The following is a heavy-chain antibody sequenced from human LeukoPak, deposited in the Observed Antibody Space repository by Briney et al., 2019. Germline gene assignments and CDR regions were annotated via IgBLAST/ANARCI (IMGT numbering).Heavy chain of an antibody. Sequence: GGSLRLSCAASGFTFSSYAMSWVRQAPGKGLEWVSAISGSGGSTYYADSVKGRFTISRDNSKNTLYLQMNSLRAEDTAVYYCARPDIVVVPGAKLYYRGQGNLVNVSS. J-gene: IGHJ4*01. CDR1: GFTFSSYA. V-gene: IGHV3-23*01. CDR3: ARPDIVVVPGAKLYY. CDR2: ISGSGGST. D-gene: IGHD2-2*01.